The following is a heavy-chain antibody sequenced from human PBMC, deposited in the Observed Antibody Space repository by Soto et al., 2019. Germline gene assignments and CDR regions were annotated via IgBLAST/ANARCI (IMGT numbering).Heavy chain of an antibody. Sequence: PSETLSLTCTVSGGSISSGGYYWSWIRQHPGKGLEWIGYFYYSGSTYYNSSLKSRFSLSVDTSKNQFSLKLCSVTAADTAVYYCARVGGINWFDPWGQGTRVTVSS. D-gene: IGHD1-20*01. V-gene: IGHV4-31*03. CDR2: FYYSGST. CDR3: ARVGGINWFDP. CDR1: GGSISSGGYY. J-gene: IGHJ5*02.